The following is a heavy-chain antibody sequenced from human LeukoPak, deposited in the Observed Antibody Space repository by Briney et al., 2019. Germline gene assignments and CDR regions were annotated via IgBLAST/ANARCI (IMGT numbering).Heavy chain of an antibody. Sequence: SVKVSCKASGYTFTGYYIYWVRQAPGQGLEWMGGIIPIFGTANYAQKFQGRVTITTDESTSTAYMELSSLRSEDTAVYYCARDLWSSSSEEWGQGTLVTVSS. CDR3: ARDLWSSSSEE. CDR1: GYTFTGYY. CDR2: IIPIFGTA. J-gene: IGHJ4*02. V-gene: IGHV1-69*05. D-gene: IGHD6-6*01.